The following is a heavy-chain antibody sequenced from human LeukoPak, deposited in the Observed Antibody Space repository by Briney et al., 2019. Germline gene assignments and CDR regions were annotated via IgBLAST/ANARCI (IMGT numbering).Heavy chain of an antibody. D-gene: IGHD2-2*01. Sequence: GPSVKVSCKASGYTFTGYYMHWVRQAPGQGLEWMAWINPNSGGTNYAQKFQGRVTMTRDTSISTAYMELSRLRSDDTAVYYCAREGDIVVVPAAHLFDPWGQGTLVTVSS. CDR2: INPNSGGT. CDR1: GYTFTGYY. CDR3: AREGDIVVVPAAHLFDP. J-gene: IGHJ5*02. V-gene: IGHV1-2*02.